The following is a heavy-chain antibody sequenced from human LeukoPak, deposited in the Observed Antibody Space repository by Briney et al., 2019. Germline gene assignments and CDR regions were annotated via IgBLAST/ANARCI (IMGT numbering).Heavy chain of an antibody. V-gene: IGHV4-39*07. CDR2: IHYTGST. CDR3: ARSNADYGSGSYGPYWFDP. CDR1: GGSISSSTYY. D-gene: IGHD3-10*01. Sequence: SETLSLTCTVSGGSISSSTYYWGWIRQPPGKGQEWIGTIHYTGSTYYNPSLRSRLTISVDMSKNQFSLKLTSVTAADTAVYYCARSNADYGSGSYGPYWFDPWGQGTLVTVSS. J-gene: IGHJ5*02.